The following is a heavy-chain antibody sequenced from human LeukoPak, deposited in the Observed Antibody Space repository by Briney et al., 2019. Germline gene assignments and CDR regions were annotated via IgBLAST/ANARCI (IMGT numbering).Heavy chain of an antibody. CDR3: AREEQVTIMDV. Sequence: GGSLRLSCAASGFTFSSYSMNWVRQVPGKGLEWVSYISDSGSIIYYADSVKGRFTISRDNAKNSLYLHLNSLRPEDTAVYYCAREEQVTIMDVWGQGTTVTVSS. D-gene: IGHD4-23*01. J-gene: IGHJ6*02. CDR2: ISDSGSII. CDR1: GFTFSSYS. V-gene: IGHV3-48*01.